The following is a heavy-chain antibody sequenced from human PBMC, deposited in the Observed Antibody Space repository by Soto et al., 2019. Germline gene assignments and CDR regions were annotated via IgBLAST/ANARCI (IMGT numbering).Heavy chain of an antibody. D-gene: IGHD5-18*01. CDR1: GYTFTSYG. J-gene: IGHJ4*02. V-gene: IGHV1-18*01. Sequence: QVQLVQSGVEVKKPGASVKVSCKASGYTFTSYGFSWLRQAPGQGLERMGWISAYNGNTNYAQKLQGRVTMTTDTSRSTANMELRILRSDDTAMCYCARGYWDTAKIGGDYWGQGTLVTV. CDR2: ISAYNGNT. CDR3: ARGYWDTAKIGGDY.